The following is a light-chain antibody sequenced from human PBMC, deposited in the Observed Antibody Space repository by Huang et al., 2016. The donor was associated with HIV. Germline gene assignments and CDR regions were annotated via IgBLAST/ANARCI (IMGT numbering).Light chain of an antibody. CDR3: QQYNNWPWT. J-gene: IGKJ1*01. V-gene: IGKV3-15*01. CDR1: QSVSSN. Sequence: EVVMTQSPATLSVSQGERATLSCRASQSVSSNLAWYQQTPGQAPRPLSYGASTRATGIPARFSGSGSGTEFTLTISSLQSEDFAVYYCQQYNNWPWTFGQGTKVEIK. CDR2: GAS.